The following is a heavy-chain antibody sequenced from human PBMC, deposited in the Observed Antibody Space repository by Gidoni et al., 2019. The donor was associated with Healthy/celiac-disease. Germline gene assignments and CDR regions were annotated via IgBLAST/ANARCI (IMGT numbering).Heavy chain of an antibody. J-gene: IGHJ4*02. V-gene: IGHV1-18*01. CDR3: ARGLERAGVVIVV. CDR2: SSAYNGNT. D-gene: IGHD3-3*01. Sequence: QGQLVQSGAEVKKPGDSVKVSCKASGYTFTSYGISWVRQAPGHWLAWMGWSSAYNGNTNYAQKLQGRVTMTTDTSTSTAYMELRSLRSDDTAVYYCARGLERAGVVIVVWGQVTLVTVSS. CDR1: GYTFTSYG.